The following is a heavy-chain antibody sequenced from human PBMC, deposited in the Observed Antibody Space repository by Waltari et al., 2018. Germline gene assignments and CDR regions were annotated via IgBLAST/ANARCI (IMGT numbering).Heavy chain of an antibody. CDR2: IIPIFGTA. J-gene: IGHJ4*02. V-gene: IGHV1-69*01. D-gene: IGHD2-15*01. Sequence: ISWVRQAPGQGLEWMGGIIPIFGTANYAQKFQGRVTITADESTSTAYMELSSLRSEDTAVYYCARSGLCSGGSCYDDYWGQGTLVTVSS. CDR3: ARSGLCSGGSCYDDY.